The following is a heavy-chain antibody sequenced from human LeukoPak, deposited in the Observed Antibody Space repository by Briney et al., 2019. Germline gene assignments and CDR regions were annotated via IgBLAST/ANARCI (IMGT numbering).Heavy chain of an antibody. V-gene: IGHV3-30*03. CDR3: ARSGSYYSSPRPHQFDY. Sequence: GGSLRLSCAASGFTFSNYGMHWVRQAPGKGLEWVAAISYDGSDKYYAGSVKGRFTISKDNSKNTLYLQMNSLRAEDTAVYYCARSGSYYSSPRPHQFDYWGQGTLVTVSS. D-gene: IGHD1-26*01. CDR1: GFTFSNYG. J-gene: IGHJ4*02. CDR2: ISYDGSDK.